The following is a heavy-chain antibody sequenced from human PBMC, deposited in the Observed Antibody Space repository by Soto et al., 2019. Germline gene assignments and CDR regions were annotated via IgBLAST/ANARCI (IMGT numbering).Heavy chain of an antibody. CDR1: GGSISSYY. D-gene: IGHD4-17*01. CDR3: ARDGLGMTTVTTYGRNDAFDI. Sequence: QVQLQESGPGLVKPSETLSLTCTVSGGSISSYYWSWIRQPPGKGLEWIGYIYYSGSTNYNPSLQSRVTISVDTSKNQFSLKLSSVTAADTAVYYCARDGLGMTTVTTYGRNDAFDIWGQGTMVTVSS. J-gene: IGHJ3*02. CDR2: IYYSGST. V-gene: IGHV4-59*01.